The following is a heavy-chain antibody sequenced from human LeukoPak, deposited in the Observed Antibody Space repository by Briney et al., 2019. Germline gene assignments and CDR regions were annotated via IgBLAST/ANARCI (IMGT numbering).Heavy chain of an antibody. J-gene: IGHJ4*02. CDR3: ARGRITMVRGVIYEYYFDY. Sequence: ASVKVSCKASGYTFTGYYIHWVRQAPGQGLEWMGWINPNSGGTHYAQKFQGRVTMTRDTSISTAYMELSRLRSDDTAVYYCARGRITMVRGVIYEYYFDYWGQGTLVTVSS. CDR2: INPNSGGT. V-gene: IGHV1-2*02. D-gene: IGHD3-10*01. CDR1: GYTFTGYY.